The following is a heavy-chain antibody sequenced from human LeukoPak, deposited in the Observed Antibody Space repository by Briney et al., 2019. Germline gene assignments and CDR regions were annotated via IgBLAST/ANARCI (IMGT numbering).Heavy chain of an antibody. V-gene: IGHV5-51*01. D-gene: IGHD6-13*01. CDR3: ASQAAAIGYYYGMDV. CDR2: IYPGDSDT. CDR1: GYSFTSYW. J-gene: IGHJ6*02. Sequence: KPGESLKISCKGSGYSFTSYWIGWVRQMPGKGLEWMGIIYPGDSDTRYSPSFQGQVTISADKSISTAYLQWSSLKASDTAMYYCASQAAAIGYYYGMDVWGQGTTVTVSS.